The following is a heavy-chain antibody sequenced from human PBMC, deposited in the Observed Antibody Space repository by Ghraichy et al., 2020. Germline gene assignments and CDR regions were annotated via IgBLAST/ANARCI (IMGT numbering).Heavy chain of an antibody. CDR1: GFPFSSYG. CDR3: AKDRSSSRTMDV. D-gene: IGHD6-13*01. CDR2: IQFDGRNK. V-gene: IGHV3-30*02. J-gene: IGHJ6*02. Sequence: GGALRLSCAASGFPFSSYGMHWVRQAPGKGLEWVAFIQFDGRNKYYADSVKGRFTISRDNSRNTLFLQVNSLRAEDAAVYYCAKDRSSSRTMDVWGQGTMVTVSS.